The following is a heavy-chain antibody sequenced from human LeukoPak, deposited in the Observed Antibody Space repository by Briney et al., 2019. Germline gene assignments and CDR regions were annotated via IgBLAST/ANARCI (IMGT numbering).Heavy chain of an antibody. CDR3: ARDRVTIFGVVISHYGMDV. CDR2: IYSGGST. D-gene: IGHD3-3*01. V-gene: IGHV3-53*01. CDR1: GFTVGSNY. J-gene: IGHJ6*02. Sequence: PGGSLRLSCAASGFTVGSNYMSWVRQAPGKGLEWVSVIYSGGSTYYADSVKGRFTISRDNSKNTLYLQMNSLRAEDTAVYYCARDRVTIFGVVISHYGMDVWGQGTTVTVSS.